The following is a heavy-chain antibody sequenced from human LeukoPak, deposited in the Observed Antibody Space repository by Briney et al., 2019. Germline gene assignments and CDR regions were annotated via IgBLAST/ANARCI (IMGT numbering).Heavy chain of an antibody. CDR3: ARTPGYSGSYYIL. V-gene: IGHV3-11*04. D-gene: IGHD1-26*01. CDR2: ISSSGSTI. CDR1: GFTVSSNY. Sequence: PGGSLRLSCAASGFTVSSNYMSWVRQAPGKRLEWVSYISSSGSTIYYADSVKGRFTISRDNAKNSLYLQMNSLRAEDTAVYYCARTPGYSGSYYILWGQGTLVTVSS. J-gene: IGHJ4*02.